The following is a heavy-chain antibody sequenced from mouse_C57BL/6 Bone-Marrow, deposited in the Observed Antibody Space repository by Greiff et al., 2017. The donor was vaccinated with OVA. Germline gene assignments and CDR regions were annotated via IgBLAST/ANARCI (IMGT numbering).Heavy chain of an antibody. Sequence: EVQLQQSGPELVKPGASVKMSCKASGYTFTDYNMHWVKQSHGKSLEWIGYINPNNGGTSYNQKFKGKATLTVNKSSSTAYMELRSLTSEDSAVYYCARYGYDWTWFAYWGQGTLVTVSA. J-gene: IGHJ3*01. CDR1: GYTFTDYN. V-gene: IGHV1-22*01. CDR3: ARYGYDWTWFAY. CDR2: INPNNGGT. D-gene: IGHD2-2*01.